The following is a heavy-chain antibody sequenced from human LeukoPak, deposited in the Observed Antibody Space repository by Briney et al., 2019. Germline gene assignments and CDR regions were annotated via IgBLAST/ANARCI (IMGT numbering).Heavy chain of an antibody. D-gene: IGHD6-19*01. V-gene: IGHV3-23*01. CDR1: GFTFSSYA. CDR2: ISGSGGST. J-gene: IGHJ4*02. Sequence: GGSLRLSCAASGFTFSSYAMSWVRQAPGKGLEWVSAISGSGGSTYYADSVKGRFTISRDNSKNTLYLQMNSLRAEDTAVYYCARAIAVAGIPGYWGQGTLVTVSS. CDR3: ARAIAVAGIPGY.